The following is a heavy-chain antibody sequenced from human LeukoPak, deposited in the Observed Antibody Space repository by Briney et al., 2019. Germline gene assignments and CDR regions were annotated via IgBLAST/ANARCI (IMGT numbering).Heavy chain of an antibody. J-gene: IGHJ4*02. CDR2: ISANSGAI. CDR3: SKAGDTNYYRYGDY. Sequence: GGTLRLSCAASGFTFSSYPMSWVRQAPGRGLEWVSVISANSGAIYYADSVKGRFTISRDNAKNTLYLQMNNLRGEDTALYYCSKAGDTNYYRYGDYWGQGTLVTVSS. D-gene: IGHD5-18*01. V-gene: IGHV3-23*01. CDR1: GFTFSSYP.